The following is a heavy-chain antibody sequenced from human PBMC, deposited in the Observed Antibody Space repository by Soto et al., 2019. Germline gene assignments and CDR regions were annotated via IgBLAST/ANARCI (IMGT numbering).Heavy chain of an antibody. Sequence: ASVKVSCKASGYTFSNYGLSWVRQAPGQGLEWMGWISGHNGNTIYAQKLQDRVTMTTDTSTRTAYMELRSLRSDDTAVYYCARQPRYNYADSWGPGTLVTVSS. V-gene: IGHV1-18*01. J-gene: IGHJ4*02. CDR3: ARQPRYNYADS. CDR1: GYTFSNYG. CDR2: ISGHNGNT. D-gene: IGHD5-18*01.